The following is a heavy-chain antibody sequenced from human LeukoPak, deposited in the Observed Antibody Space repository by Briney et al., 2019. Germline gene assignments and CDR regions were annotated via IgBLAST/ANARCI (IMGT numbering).Heavy chain of an antibody. Sequence: PGGSLRLSCAASGFTFSSYGMSWVRQAPGKGLEWVSAISGSGGSTYYADSVKGRFTISRDNAKNSLYLQMNSLRAEDTALYYCAKDITDDSSGYFDYWGQGTLVTVSS. CDR1: GFTFSSYG. J-gene: IGHJ4*02. CDR2: ISGSGGST. D-gene: IGHD3-22*01. CDR3: AKDITDDSSGYFDY. V-gene: IGHV3-23*01.